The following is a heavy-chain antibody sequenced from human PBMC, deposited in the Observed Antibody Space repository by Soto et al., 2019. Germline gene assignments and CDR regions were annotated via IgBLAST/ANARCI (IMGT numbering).Heavy chain of an antibody. J-gene: IGHJ4*02. Sequence: QVQLVQSGAEVKKPGSSVKVSCKASGGTFSSYTISWVRQAPGQGLEWMGRIIPILGIANYAQKFQGRVTITADKSTSTAYMELSSLRSEDTAVYYCARDRDSGSRIDYWGQGTLVTVSS. V-gene: IGHV1-69*08. CDR3: ARDRDSGSRIDY. CDR2: IIPILGIA. D-gene: IGHD1-26*01. CDR1: GGTFSSYT.